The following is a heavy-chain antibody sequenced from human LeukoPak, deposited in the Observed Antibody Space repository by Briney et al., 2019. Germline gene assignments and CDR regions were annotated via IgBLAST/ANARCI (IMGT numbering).Heavy chain of an antibody. Sequence: PGGSLRLSCAASGFTFSSYGMHWVRQAPGKGLEWVAFIRYDGSNKYYADSVKGRFTISRDNAKNSLYLQMNSLRAEDTAVYYCARVYEMIVVVTAFDYWGQGTLVTVSS. V-gene: IGHV3-30*02. CDR1: GFTFSSYG. D-gene: IGHD3-22*01. CDR2: IRYDGSNK. J-gene: IGHJ4*02. CDR3: ARVYEMIVVVTAFDY.